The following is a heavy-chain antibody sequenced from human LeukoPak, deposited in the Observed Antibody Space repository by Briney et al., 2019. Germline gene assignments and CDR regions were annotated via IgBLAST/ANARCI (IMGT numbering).Heavy chain of an antibody. CDR2: ISYDGSNK. CDR3: ARELGYCSGGSCYSGGEYYYYGMDV. V-gene: IGHV3-30-3*01. CDR1: GFTFSSYA. Sequence: GGSLRLSCAASGFTFSSYAMHWVRQAPGKGLEWVAVISYDGSNKYYADSVKGRSTISRDNSKNTLYLQMNSLRAEDTAVYYCARELGYCSGGSCYSGGEYYYYGMDVWGQGTTVTVSS. J-gene: IGHJ6*02. D-gene: IGHD2-15*01.